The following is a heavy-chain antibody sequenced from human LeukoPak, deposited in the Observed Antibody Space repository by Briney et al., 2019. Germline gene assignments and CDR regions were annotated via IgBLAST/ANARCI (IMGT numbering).Heavy chain of an antibody. CDR1: GGSISSGGYY. Sequence: SETLSLTCTVSGGSISSGGYYWSWIRQHPGKGLEWIGYIYYSGSTYYNPSLKSRVTISVDTSKNQFSLKLSSVTAADTAVYYCARDVAITMIVEETEYYFDYWGQGTLVTVSS. J-gene: IGHJ4*02. V-gene: IGHV4-31*03. CDR2: IYYSGST. D-gene: IGHD3-22*01. CDR3: ARDVAITMIVEETEYYFDY.